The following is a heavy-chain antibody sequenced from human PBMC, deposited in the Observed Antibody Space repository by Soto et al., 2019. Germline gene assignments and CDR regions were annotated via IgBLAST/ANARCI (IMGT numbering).Heavy chain of an antibody. Sequence: QVQLVQSGAEVKKPGASVKVSCKASGYIFTSYAMHWVRQAPGQRLEWMGWINAGNGNTKYSQKFQGRVTITRATSASTAYMELSSLRSEETAVYYCVRSPGGPDALDIWGQGTMVTVSS. J-gene: IGHJ3*02. V-gene: IGHV1-3*01. CDR1: GYIFTSYA. CDR3: VRSPGGPDALDI. D-gene: IGHD3-16*01. CDR2: INAGNGNT.